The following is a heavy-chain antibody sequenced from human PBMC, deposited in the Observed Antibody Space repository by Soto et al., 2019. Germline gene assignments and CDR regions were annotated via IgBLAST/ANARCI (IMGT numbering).Heavy chain of an antibody. J-gene: IGHJ3*02. CDR2: IWYDGSNK. CDR1: GFTFSSYG. Sequence: QVQLVESGGGVVQPGRSLRLSCAASGFTFSSYGMHWVRQAPVKGLEWVAVIWYDGSNKYYADSVKGRFTISRDNSKNTLYLQMNSLRAEDTAVYYCASGKEVTIFGVVIEDAFDIWSQGTMVTVSS. D-gene: IGHD3-3*01. V-gene: IGHV3-33*01. CDR3: ASGKEVTIFGVVIEDAFDI.